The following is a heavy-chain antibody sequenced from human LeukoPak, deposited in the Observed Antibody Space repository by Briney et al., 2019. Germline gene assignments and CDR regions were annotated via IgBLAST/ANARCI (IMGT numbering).Heavy chain of an antibody. CDR3: AKDGETMVRGLYDY. D-gene: IGHD3-10*01. Sequence: GGSLRLSCAASGFTFSSYGMSWVRQAPGKGLEWVSAISGSGGSTYYADSVKGRFTISRDNSKNTLYLQMNSLRAEDTAVYYCAKDGETMVRGLYDYWGPGTLVTVSS. J-gene: IGHJ4*02. CDR1: GFTFSSYG. V-gene: IGHV3-23*01. CDR2: ISGSGGST.